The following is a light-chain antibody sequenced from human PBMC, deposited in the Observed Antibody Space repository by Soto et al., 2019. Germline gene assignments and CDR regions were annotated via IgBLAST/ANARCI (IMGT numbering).Light chain of an antibody. J-gene: IGLJ3*02. CDR3: QSYDSGLSGVV. Sequence: QPVLTQPPAVSGAPGKRVTISCSGSSSNIGSHYDVHWYQQIPGTAPKLLLYGNINRPSGVPDRFSGSRSDTSASLAITGLQAEDEADYYCQSYDSGLSGVVFGGGTKLTVL. CDR2: GNI. V-gene: IGLV1-40*01. CDR1: SSNIGSHYD.